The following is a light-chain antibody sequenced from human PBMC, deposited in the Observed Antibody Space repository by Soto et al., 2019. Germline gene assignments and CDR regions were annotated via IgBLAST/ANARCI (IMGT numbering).Light chain of an antibody. J-gene: IGKJ4*01. CDR2: GAA. Sequence: DIQMTQSPSSLSASVGDRVTITCRASQSISSYLNWYQQKPGKAPKVLISGAASLQSGVPLRFSGSGSGTDFTLTIISLQSEDFVSYYCQQSHSTTLTFGGGTKVEIK. V-gene: IGKV1-39*01. CDR1: QSISSY. CDR3: QQSHSTTLT.